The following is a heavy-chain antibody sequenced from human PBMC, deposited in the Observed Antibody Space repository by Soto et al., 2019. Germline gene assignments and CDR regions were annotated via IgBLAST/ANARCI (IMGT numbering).Heavy chain of an antibody. J-gene: IGHJ4*02. V-gene: IGHV3-30-3*01. CDR1: GFTFSSYA. CDR2: ISYDGSNK. D-gene: IGHD6-19*01. Sequence: PGGSLRLSCAASGFTFSSYAMHWVRQAPGKGLEWVAVISYDGSNKYYADSVKGRFTISRDNSKNTLYLQMNSLRAEDTAVYYCARVSVAYGGFGYWGQGTLVTVSS. CDR3: ARVSVAYGGFGY.